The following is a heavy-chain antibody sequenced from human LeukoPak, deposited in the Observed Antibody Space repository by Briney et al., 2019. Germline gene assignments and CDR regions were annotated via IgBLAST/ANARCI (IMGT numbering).Heavy chain of an antibody. CDR3: ARASAFVY. V-gene: IGHV4-61*05. J-gene: IGHJ4*02. CDR2: IYTSGST. Sequence: SSETLSPGCTVSGGSISSSSYYWGWIRQPPGKGLEWIGRIYTSGSTNYNPSLKSRVTMSVDTSKNQFSLKLSSVTAADTAVYYCARASAFVYWGEGTLVTVSS. CDR1: GGSISSSSYY.